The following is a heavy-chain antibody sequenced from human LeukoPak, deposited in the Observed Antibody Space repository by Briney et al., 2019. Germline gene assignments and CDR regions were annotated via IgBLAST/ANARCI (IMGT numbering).Heavy chain of an antibody. Sequence: SETLSLTCAVYGGSFSGYYWSWIRQPPGKGLEWIGEINHSGSTNYNPSLKSRVTMSVDTSKNQFSLKLSSVTAADTAVYYCARRARIIWEPSGAFDIWGQGTMVTVSS. D-gene: IGHD1-26*01. CDR3: ARRARIIWEPSGAFDI. CDR2: INHSGST. J-gene: IGHJ3*02. CDR1: GGSFSGYY. V-gene: IGHV4-34*01.